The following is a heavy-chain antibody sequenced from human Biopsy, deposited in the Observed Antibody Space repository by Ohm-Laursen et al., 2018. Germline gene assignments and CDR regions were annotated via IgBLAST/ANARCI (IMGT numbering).Heavy chain of an antibody. CDR2: IYYSGST. CDR3: ARAPADQYAARNYYSSHAFGM. CDR1: GGSIYNFF. D-gene: IGHD3-10*01. Sequence: SQTLSLTCTVSGGSIYNFFWSWIRQPPGKGLEWIGYIYYSGSTNYNPSLKSRVTISVDRSKNHFSLELSSVTAADTAVYYCARAPADQYAARNYYSSHAFGMWGQGTKVTVSS. V-gene: IGHV4-59*01. J-gene: IGHJ3*02.